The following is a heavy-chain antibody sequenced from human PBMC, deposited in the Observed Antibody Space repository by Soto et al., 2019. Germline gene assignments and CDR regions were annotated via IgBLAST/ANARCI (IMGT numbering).Heavy chain of an antibody. D-gene: IGHD3-22*01. CDR1: GFTFSNYA. CDR2: ISSSSTYI. V-gene: IGHV3-21*01. J-gene: IGHJ4*02. CDR3: ARPLHYYDGSGYSAY. Sequence: GGSLRLSCAASGFTFSNYAMNWVRQAPWKGLEWVSGISSSSTYIYYADSVKGRFTISRDNAKNSLYLQMNSLRAEDTAVYYCARPLHYYDGSGYSAYWGQGTLVTVSS.